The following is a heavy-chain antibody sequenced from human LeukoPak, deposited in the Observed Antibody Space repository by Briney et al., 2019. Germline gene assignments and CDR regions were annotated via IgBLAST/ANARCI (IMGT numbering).Heavy chain of an antibody. D-gene: IGHD5-12*01. CDR1: GGSISSSGYY. Sequence: SETLSLTCTVSGGSISSSGYYWDWIRQPPGKGLVWIVNLYCTGSTYYNPSLKSRITISVDTSKNQFSLKLRSVTAADTAVYYCARHSRSGYGDYESAFDIWGQGTMVTVSS. CDR2: LYCTGST. J-gene: IGHJ3*02. V-gene: IGHV4-39*01. CDR3: ARHSRSGYGDYESAFDI.